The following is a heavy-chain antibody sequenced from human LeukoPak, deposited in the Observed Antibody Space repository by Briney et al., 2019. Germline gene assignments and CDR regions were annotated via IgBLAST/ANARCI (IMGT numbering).Heavy chain of an antibody. J-gene: IGHJ1*01. CDR1: GFTFSSYA. D-gene: IGHD4-17*01. Sequence: GRSLRLSCAASGFTFSSYAMHWVRQAPGKGLEWVAVISYDGSNKYYADSVKGRFTISRDNSKNTLYLQMNSLRAEDTAVYYCARDPMTTVSLLFFQHWGQGTLVTVSS. V-gene: IGHV3-30-3*01. CDR3: ARDPMTTVSLLFFQH. CDR2: ISYDGSNK.